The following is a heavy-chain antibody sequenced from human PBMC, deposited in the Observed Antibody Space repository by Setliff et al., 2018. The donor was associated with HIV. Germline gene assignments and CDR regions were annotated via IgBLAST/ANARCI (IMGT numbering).Heavy chain of an antibody. V-gene: IGHV1-46*01. D-gene: IGHD3-3*01. J-gene: IGHJ4*02. CDR2: INPSDGSA. CDR3: ARGGGGYNFWSGYPSFDY. CDR1: GYTFTSCF. Sequence: ASVKVSCKASGYTFTSCFLHWVRQAPGQGLEYMGIINPSDGSADYIEKFQDRVTITRDTSTSTVYMEMSSLRSEDTAVYYCARGGGGYNFWSGYPSFDYWGQGTLVTVSS.